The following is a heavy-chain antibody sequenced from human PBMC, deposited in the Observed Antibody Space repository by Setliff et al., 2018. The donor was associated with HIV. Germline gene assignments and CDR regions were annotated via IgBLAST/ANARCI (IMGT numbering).Heavy chain of an antibody. CDR3: ARRRSPPSGFYSKNYMDV. D-gene: IGHD3-22*01. Sequence: SETLSLTCTISGGSITGYFWSWIRQPPGKGLEWIGHISYSGSTNYNPSLKSRVTISVDTSKNQFSLKLTSVTAADTAVYYCARRRSPPSGFYSKNYMDVWGKGTTVTVSS. V-gene: IGHV4-59*08. CDR1: GGSITGYF. J-gene: IGHJ6*03. CDR2: ISYSGST.